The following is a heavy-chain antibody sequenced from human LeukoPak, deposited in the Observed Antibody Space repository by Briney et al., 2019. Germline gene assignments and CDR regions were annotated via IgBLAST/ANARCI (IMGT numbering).Heavy chain of an antibody. CDR2: INPNSGGT. CDR1: GYTFTGYY. J-gene: IGHJ5*02. V-gene: IGHV1-2*02. CDR3: AIMTTVTNNWFDP. Sequence: ASVTVSCKASGYTFTGYYMHWVRQAPGQGLEWMGWINPNSGGTNYAQKFQGRVTMTRDTSISTAYMELSRLRSDDTAVYYCAIMTTVTNNWFDPWGQGTLVTVSS. D-gene: IGHD4-4*01.